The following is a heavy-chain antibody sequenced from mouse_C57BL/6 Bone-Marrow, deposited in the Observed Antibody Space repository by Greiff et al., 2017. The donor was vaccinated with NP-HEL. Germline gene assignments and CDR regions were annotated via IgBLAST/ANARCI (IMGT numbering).Heavy chain of an antibody. Sequence: QVQLQQSGAELVRPGTSVKVSCKASGYAFTNYLIEWVKQRPGQGLEWIGVINPGSGGTNYNEKFKGKATLTADKSSSTAYMQLSSLTSEDSAVYFCARGKLRYFDYWGQGTTLTVSS. CDR1: GYAFTNYL. V-gene: IGHV1-54*01. J-gene: IGHJ2*01. CDR3: ARGKLRYFDY. CDR2: INPGSGGT.